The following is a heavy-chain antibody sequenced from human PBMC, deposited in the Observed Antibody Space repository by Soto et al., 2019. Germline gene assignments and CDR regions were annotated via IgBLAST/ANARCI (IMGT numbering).Heavy chain of an antibody. CDR2: IWYDGSNK. CDR3: ARGGGRSYYYGMDV. V-gene: IGHV3-33*01. Sequence: QVPLVESGGGVVQPGRSLRLSCAASGFTFSSYGMHWVRQAPGKGLEWVAVIWYDGSNKYYADSVKGRFTISRDNSKNTLYLQMNSLRAEDTAVYYCARGGGRSYYYGMDVWGQGTTVTVSS. D-gene: IGHD3-16*01. CDR1: GFTFSSYG. J-gene: IGHJ6*02.